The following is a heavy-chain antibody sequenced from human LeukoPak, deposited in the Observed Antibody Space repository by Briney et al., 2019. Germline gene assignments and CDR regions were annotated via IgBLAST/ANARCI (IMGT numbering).Heavy chain of an antibody. Sequence: ASVKVSCKASGYTFTSNYIHWVRQAPGQGLEWMGMIYPRDGSTSYAQKFQGRVTVTRDTSTSTVHMELSGLRSEDTAVYYCARDRDGYNCFDYWGQGTLVTVSS. V-gene: IGHV1-46*01. D-gene: IGHD5-24*01. CDR3: ARDRDGYNCFDY. J-gene: IGHJ4*02. CDR1: GYTFTSNY. CDR2: IYPRDGST.